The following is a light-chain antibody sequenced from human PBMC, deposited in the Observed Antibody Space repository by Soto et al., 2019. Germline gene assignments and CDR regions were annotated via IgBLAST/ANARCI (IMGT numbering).Light chain of an antibody. CDR2: DTS. Sequence: QAVVTQEPSLTVSPGGTVTLTCGSSTGAVTSGHYPYWFQQKPGQAPRTRIYDTSNKHSWTPARFSGSLLGGKAALTLSGAQPEDEAEYYCLLSYSGALYVFGTGTKLTVL. V-gene: IGLV7-46*01. CDR1: TGAVTSGHY. CDR3: LLSYSGALYV. J-gene: IGLJ1*01.